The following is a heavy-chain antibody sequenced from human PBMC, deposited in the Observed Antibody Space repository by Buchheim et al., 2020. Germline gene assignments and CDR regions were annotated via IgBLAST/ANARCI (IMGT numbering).Heavy chain of an antibody. CDR2: MNPNSGNT. Sequence: QVQLVQSGAEVKKPGASVKVSCKASGYTFTSYDINWVRQATGQGLEWMGWMNPNSGNTGYAQKFQGRVTMTRNTSISTAYMELSSLRSEDTAVYYCARGDTMVRGVIRTYYYYGMDVWGQGT. CDR3: ARGDTMVRGVIRTYYYYGMDV. V-gene: IGHV1-8*01. D-gene: IGHD3-10*01. CDR1: GYTFTSYD. J-gene: IGHJ6*02.